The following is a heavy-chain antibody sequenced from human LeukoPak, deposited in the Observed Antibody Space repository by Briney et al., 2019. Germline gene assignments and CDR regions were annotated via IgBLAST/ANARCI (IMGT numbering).Heavy chain of an antibody. CDR2: ISGSGGST. CDR1: GFTFSSYA. CDR3: AKGGRSCYGSGRPFDY. Sequence: PGGSLRLSCAASGFTFSSYAMSWVRQAPGKGLEWVSAISGSGGSTYYADSVKGRFTISRDNSKNTLYLQMNSLRAEDTAVYYCAKGGRSCYGSGRPFDYWGQGTLVTVSS. D-gene: IGHD3-10*01. V-gene: IGHV3-23*01. J-gene: IGHJ4*02.